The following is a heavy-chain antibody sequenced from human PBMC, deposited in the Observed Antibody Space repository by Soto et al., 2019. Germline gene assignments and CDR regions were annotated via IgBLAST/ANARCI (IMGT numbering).Heavy chain of an antibody. J-gene: IGHJ5*02. CDR1: GFTFSSYW. V-gene: IGHV3-74*01. CDR2: INSDGSST. Sequence: GGSLRLSCAASGFTFSSYWMHWVRQAPGKGLVWVSRINSDGSSTSYADSVKGRFTISRDNAKNTLYLQMNSLRAEDTAVYYCASSTKYCSGGSCPNWFDPWGQGTLVTVSS. CDR3: ASSTKYCSGGSCPNWFDP. D-gene: IGHD2-15*01.